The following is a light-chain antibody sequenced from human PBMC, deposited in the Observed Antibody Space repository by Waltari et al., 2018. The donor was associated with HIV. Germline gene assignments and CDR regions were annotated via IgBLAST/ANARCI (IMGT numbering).Light chain of an antibody. V-gene: IGLV2-14*01. CDR2: EVS. CDR1: SSDVGGYNY. Sequence: QSALTQPASVSGSPGQSITISCTGTSSDVGGYNYVSWYQQHPGKAPKLMIYEVSNRPSGVSNRCSGSKSENTASLTISGLQAEDEADYYCSSYTSSSVVFGGGTKLTVL. CDR3: SSYTSSSVV. J-gene: IGLJ2*01.